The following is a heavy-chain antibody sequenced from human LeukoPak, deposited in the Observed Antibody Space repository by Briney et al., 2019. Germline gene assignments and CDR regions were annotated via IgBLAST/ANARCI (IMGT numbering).Heavy chain of an antibody. CDR3: AKDRGVVVVPAAMDY. CDR2: ISGSGGST. Sequence: GGSLRLSCAASGFTFSSYGMSWVRQAPGKGLEWVSAISGSGGSTYYADSVKGRFTISRDNSKNTLYLQMNSLRAEDTAVYYCAKDRGVVVVPAAMDYWGQGTLVTVSS. J-gene: IGHJ4*02. CDR1: GFTFSSYG. V-gene: IGHV3-23*01. D-gene: IGHD2-2*01.